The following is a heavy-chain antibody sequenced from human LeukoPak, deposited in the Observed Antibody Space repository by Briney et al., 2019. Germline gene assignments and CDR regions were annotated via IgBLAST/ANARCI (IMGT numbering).Heavy chain of an antibody. D-gene: IGHD1-26*01. V-gene: IGHV4-59*01. CDR3: ARDPYRDNFFDP. CDR2: FYYSGNT. J-gene: IGHJ5*02. Sequence: SETLSLTCTVSGGSISGSYWSWIRQPPGKGLEWIGSFYYSGNTNYNPSLKSRVTISVDTSKNQFSLNLSSVTAADTAVYYCARDPYRDNFFDPWGEGTLVTVSS. CDR1: GGSISGSY.